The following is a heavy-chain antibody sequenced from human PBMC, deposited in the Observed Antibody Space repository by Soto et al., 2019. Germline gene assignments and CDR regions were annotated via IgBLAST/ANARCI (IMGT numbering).Heavy chain of an antibody. CDR2: INAGNGNT. V-gene: IGHV1-3*01. CDR3: ARGKGYYYDSSGYFARTPLDY. J-gene: IGHJ4*02. CDR1: GYTFTSYA. D-gene: IGHD3-22*01. Sequence: QVQLVQSGAEVKKPGASVKVSCKASGYTFTSYAMHWVRQAPGQRLEWMGWINAGNGNTKYSQKFQGRVTITRDTSASTAYMALSSLRSEDTAVYYCARGKGYYYDSSGYFARTPLDYWGQGTLVTVSS.